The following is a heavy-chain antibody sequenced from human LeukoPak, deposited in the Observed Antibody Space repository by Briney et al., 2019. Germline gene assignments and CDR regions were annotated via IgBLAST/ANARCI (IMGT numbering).Heavy chain of an antibody. J-gene: IGHJ5*02. CDR2: MSGGSSPI. Sequence: GGSLRLSCAASGFTFSSCSMNWGRQAPGEGLEWLSYMSGGSSPIYYADSVKGGFTISGDKAKNLVSRQRNRLRAEDTTVYYSTYLRTPYSNDKWLDPWGQGALVTVSS. CDR1: GFTFSSCS. V-gene: IGHV3-48*01. CDR3: TYLRTPYSNDKWLDP. D-gene: IGHD2-21*01.